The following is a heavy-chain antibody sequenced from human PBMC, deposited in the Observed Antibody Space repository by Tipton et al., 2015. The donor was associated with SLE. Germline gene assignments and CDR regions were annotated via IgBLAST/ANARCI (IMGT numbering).Heavy chain of an antibody. CDR3: ARDAIAAAGTGPFDI. CDR1: GGSISSNY. J-gene: IGHJ4*02. Sequence: GSLRLSCTVSGGSISSNYWSWIRQPPGKGLEWVSVIYSGGSRYYADSVRGRFTISRDNSKNTVYLQMNSLRAEDTAVYYCARDAIAAAGTGPFDIWGQGTLVTVSS. D-gene: IGHD6-13*01. CDR2: IYSGGSR. V-gene: IGHV3-53*01.